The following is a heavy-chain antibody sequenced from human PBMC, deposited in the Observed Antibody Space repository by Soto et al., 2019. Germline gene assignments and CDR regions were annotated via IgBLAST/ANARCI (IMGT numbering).Heavy chain of an antibody. CDR3: ARLLAVAGINY. Sequence: EVQLVESGGGLVQPGGSLRLSCAASGFTFSNYWMHWVRQVPGKGLVWVSRINSDGRNTSYADFVKGRFTISRDNAKNTLDLQMDRLGAEDTAVYYCARLLAVAGINYWGPGNLVTVSS. D-gene: IGHD6-19*01. CDR2: INSDGRNT. CDR1: GFTFSNYW. J-gene: IGHJ4*02. V-gene: IGHV3-74*01.